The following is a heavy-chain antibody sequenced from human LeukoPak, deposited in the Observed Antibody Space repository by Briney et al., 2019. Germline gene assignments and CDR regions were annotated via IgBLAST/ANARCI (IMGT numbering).Heavy chain of an antibody. CDR1: GFTFSSYS. Sequence: GGSLRLSCAASGFTFSSYSMNWVRQAPGKGLEWVSYISSSGSTIYYADSVKGRFTISRDNAKNSLYLQMNSLRAEDTAVYYCAAAGSSSWNYYYYMDVWGKGTTVTVSS. CDR3: AAAGSSSWNYYYYMDV. V-gene: IGHV3-48*04. D-gene: IGHD6-13*01. J-gene: IGHJ6*03. CDR2: ISSSGSTI.